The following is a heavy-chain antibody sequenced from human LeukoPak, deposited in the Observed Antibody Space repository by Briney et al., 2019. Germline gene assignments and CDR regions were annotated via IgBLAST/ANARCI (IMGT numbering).Heavy chain of an antibody. J-gene: IGHJ4*02. Sequence: RGSLRLSCAASGFTFNIYAMSWVRQAPGKGLEWVSDISGNGGSTYCADSVKGRFTISRDNYKNTVYLQMNSLRAEDTAVYYCAKNTGQTSEYSYGFNCWGQGTLVTVSS. CDR3: AKNTGQTSEYSYGFNC. V-gene: IGHV3-23*01. CDR2: ISGNGGST. CDR1: GFTFNIYA. D-gene: IGHD5-18*01.